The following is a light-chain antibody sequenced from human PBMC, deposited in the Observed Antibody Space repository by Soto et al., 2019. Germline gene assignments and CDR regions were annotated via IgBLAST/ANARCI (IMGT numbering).Light chain of an antibody. J-gene: IGKJ1*01. CDR3: QQYNGHSTWK. CDR2: DAS. Sequence: DIQMTQSPSTLSASVGDRVTITCRASQSISSWLAWYQQKPGKAPKLLIYDASNLESGVPSRFSGSGSGTEFTLTISSLQPEDFATYYCQQYNGHSTWKFGQGTKVDIK. CDR1: QSISSW. V-gene: IGKV1-5*01.